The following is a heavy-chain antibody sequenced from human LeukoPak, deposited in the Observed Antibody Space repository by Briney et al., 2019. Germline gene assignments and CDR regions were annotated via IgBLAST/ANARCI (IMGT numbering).Heavy chain of an antibody. CDR3: ARTSANWFDA. D-gene: IGHD6-25*01. Sequence: GGSLQISCKCAGYTFTTNWIGWVRQLPGKGLEGMGIIYPGDSHTRYNPSFQGQVTMSADKSTNTAHLQWSSLKASDTAIYYCARTSANWFDAWGQGTLVTVSS. CDR1: GYTFTTNW. CDR2: IYPGDSHT. J-gene: IGHJ5*02. V-gene: IGHV5-51*01.